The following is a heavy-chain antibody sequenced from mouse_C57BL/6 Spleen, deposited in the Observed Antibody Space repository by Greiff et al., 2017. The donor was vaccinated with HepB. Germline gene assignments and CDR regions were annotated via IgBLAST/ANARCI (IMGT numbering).Heavy chain of an antibody. Sequence: VQLQQPGAELVKPGASVKLSCKASGYTFTSYWMQWVKQRPGQGLEWIGEIDPSDSYTNYNQKFKGKATLTVYTSSSTAYMQLSSLTSEDSAVYYCARGGLGQRAWFAYWGQGTLVTVSA. V-gene: IGHV1-50*01. CDR1: GYTFTSYW. CDR2: IDPSDSYT. CDR3: ARGGLGQRAWFAY. D-gene: IGHD4-1*01. J-gene: IGHJ3*01.